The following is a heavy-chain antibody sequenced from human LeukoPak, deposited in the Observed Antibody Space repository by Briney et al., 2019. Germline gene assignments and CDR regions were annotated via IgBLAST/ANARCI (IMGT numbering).Heavy chain of an antibody. CDR2: MYSGGSK. CDR1: GFSFSNYA. Sequence: GGSLRISCAAPGFSFSNYAMRWVRQAPGKGLVWVSTMYSGGSKYYADSVKGRFTISRDNSENTLYLQMNSLRVEDTAVYYCAREGLGFPDAFDIWGQGTMVTVSS. J-gene: IGHJ3*02. CDR3: AREGLGFPDAFDI. V-gene: IGHV3-53*01. D-gene: IGHD6-6*01.